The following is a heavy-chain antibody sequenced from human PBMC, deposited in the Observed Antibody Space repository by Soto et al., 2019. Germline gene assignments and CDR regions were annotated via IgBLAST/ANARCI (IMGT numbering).Heavy chain of an antibody. Sequence: GGSLRLSCAASAFTFTSHAISWVRQAPGKGLEWVSSISGNGAYAYYADSVKGRFTLSRDSSKNTLYLQMNSLRAEDTAVYYCAKDGSGYDEDYYFDYWGQGTLVTVSS. CDR2: ISGNGAYA. V-gene: IGHV3-23*01. CDR3: AKDGSGYDEDYYFDY. D-gene: IGHD5-12*01. J-gene: IGHJ4*02. CDR1: AFTFTSHA.